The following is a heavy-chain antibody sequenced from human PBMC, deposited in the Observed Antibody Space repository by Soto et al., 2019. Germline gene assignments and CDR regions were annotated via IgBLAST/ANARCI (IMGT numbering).Heavy chain of an antibody. J-gene: IGHJ4*02. D-gene: IGHD6-19*01. V-gene: IGHV3-33*01. Sequence: QVQLVESGGGVVQPGRSLRLSCAASGFTFSSHGMPWVRQAPGKGLEWVAVIWYDGSNKHSADSVKGRFTISRDDSKNMVYLQMNSLRAEDTAVYYCVRDGWYSIQAPYWGQGTLVTVSS. CDR1: GFTFSSHG. CDR3: VRDGWYSIQAPY. CDR2: IWYDGSNK.